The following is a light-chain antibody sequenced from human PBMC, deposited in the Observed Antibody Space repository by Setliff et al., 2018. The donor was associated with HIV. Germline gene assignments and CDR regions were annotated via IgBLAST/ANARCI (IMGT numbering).Light chain of an antibody. CDR1: RNDVGRYDL. J-gene: IGLJ1*01. Sequence: SVLTQPASVSGSPGQSITISCSGTRNDVGRYDLVSWYQQHPGKAPKLMIYQASRRPSGVSNRFSASKSGNTASLTISGLQAEDEADYYCCSNTGSNTYVFGTGTKV. CDR2: QAS. CDR3: CSNTGSNTYV. V-gene: IGLV2-23*01.